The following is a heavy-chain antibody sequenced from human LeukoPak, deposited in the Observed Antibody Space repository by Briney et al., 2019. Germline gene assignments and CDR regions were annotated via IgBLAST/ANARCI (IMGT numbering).Heavy chain of an antibody. CDR1: GFTFSTYG. D-gene: IGHD1-26*01. J-gene: IGHJ4*02. CDR3: AKAVVGATVY. V-gene: IGHV3-23*01. Sequence: GGSLRLSCEASGFTFSTYGINWVRQAPGKGLEWVSAISGSGGSTYYADSVKGRFTISRDNSKNTLYLQMNSLRAEDTAVYYCAKAVVGATVYWGQGTLVTVSS. CDR2: ISGSGGST.